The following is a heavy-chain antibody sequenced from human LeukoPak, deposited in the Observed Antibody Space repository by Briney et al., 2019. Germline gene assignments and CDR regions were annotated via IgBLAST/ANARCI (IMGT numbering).Heavy chain of an antibody. J-gene: IGHJ5*02. D-gene: IGHD2-15*01. CDR3: TRDRGTYNWFDP. Sequence: GRSLRLSCAASGFIFSSYAIHWVRQSSGKGLEWVGHIDKKDNLYATTYAESVKGRFTISRDDSKDTAFLHMDSLKTEDTALYYCTRDRGTYNWFDPWGQGTLVTVSS. V-gene: IGHV3-73*01. CDR2: IDKKDNLYAT. CDR1: GFIFSSYA.